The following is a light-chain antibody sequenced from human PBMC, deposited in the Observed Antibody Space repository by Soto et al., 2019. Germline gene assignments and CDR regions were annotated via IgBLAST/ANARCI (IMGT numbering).Light chain of an antibody. CDR1: QPISSW. V-gene: IGKV1-12*01. J-gene: IGKJ4*01. CDR2: SAS. CDR3: QQASSFPLT. Sequence: IQMTQSPSSVSASVGDRVTITCRASQPISSWLAWYQQKPGQPPNLLIYSASTLRSGVPSRFSGSESGTLFTLTITTLQPEDFATYYCQQASSFPLTFGGGTKVE.